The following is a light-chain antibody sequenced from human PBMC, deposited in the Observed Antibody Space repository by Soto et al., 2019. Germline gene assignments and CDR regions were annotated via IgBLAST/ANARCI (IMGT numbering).Light chain of an antibody. CDR2: DVS. J-gene: IGLJ2*01. V-gene: IGLV2-14*01. CDR3: SSYTRTTTLV. Sequence: QSALTQPASVSGSPGQSITISCTGTSSDVGGYNYVSWYQQHPGKAPQLMIYDVSNRPSEVSDRFSGSKSGNTASLTISGLQAEDEADYYCSSYTRTTTLVFGGGTKVTVL. CDR1: SSDVGGYNY.